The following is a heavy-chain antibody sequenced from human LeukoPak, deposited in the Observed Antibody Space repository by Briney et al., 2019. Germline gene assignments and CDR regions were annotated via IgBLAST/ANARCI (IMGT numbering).Heavy chain of an antibody. J-gene: IGHJ3*02. CDR2: IYSGGST. D-gene: IGHD3-16*01. Sequence: GGSLRLSCAASGFNVSSNYMSWVRQAPGKGLEWVSIIYSGGSTYYADSVKGRFTISRDNSKNTLYLQMTSLRAEDTAVYYCARFGDRIRGAFDIWGQGTMVTVSS. V-gene: IGHV3-53*01. CDR3: ARFGDRIRGAFDI. CDR1: GFNVSSNY.